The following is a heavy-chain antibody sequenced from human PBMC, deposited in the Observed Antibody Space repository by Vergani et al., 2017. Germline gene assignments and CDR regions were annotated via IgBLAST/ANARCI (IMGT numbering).Heavy chain of an antibody. D-gene: IGHD6-19*01. V-gene: IGHV4-59*01. CDR1: GGSIISYY. CDR2: IYYSGST. Sequence: QVQLQESGPGLVKPSETLSLTCTVSGGSIISYYWSWIRQHPAKGLEWFGYIYYSGSTNYKPSLKSPVTISVDTSKNQLSLKLSSVNAADTAVYYCARGTNAMSSGGYGGWFDPWGQGTLVTVSS. J-gene: IGHJ5*02. CDR3: ARGTNAMSSGGYGGWFDP.